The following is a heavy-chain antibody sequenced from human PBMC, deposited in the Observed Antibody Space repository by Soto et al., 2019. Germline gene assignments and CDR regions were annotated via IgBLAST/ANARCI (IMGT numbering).Heavy chain of an antibody. CDR1: GGSFSGYY. CDR2: INHSGST. J-gene: IGHJ4*02. Sequence: QVQLQQWGAGLLKPSETLSLTCAVYGGSFSGYYWSWIRQPPGKGLEWIGEINHSGSTNYNPSLKSRVNTSVGTSKHQFSLKLSSVTAADTAVYYCASGFGPGNATPYYFDYWGQGTLVTVSS. V-gene: IGHV4-34*01. D-gene: IGHD3-10*01. CDR3: ASGFGPGNATPYYFDY.